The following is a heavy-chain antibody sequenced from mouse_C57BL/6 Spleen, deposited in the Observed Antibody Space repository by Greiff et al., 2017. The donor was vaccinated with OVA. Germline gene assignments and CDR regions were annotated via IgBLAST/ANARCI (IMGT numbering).Heavy chain of an antibody. CDR1: GYAFSSYW. CDR3: ARQIYYGNYYFDY. Sequence: VQLQQSGAELVKPGASVKISCKASGYAFSSYWMNWVKQRPGKGLEWIGQIYPGDGDTNYNGKFKGKATLTADKSSSTAYMQLSSLTSEDSAVYFCARQIYYGNYYFDYWGQGTTLTVSS. D-gene: IGHD2-1*01. J-gene: IGHJ2*01. V-gene: IGHV1-80*01. CDR2: IYPGDGDT.